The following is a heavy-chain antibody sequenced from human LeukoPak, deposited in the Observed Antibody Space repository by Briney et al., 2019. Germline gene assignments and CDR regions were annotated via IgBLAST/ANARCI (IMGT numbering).Heavy chain of an antibody. CDR1: GFTFSSYA. D-gene: IGHD5-12*01. J-gene: IGHJ4*02. V-gene: IGHV3-23*01. CDR2: VSGSGGST. Sequence: PGGSLRPSCAASGFTFSSYAMSWVRQAPGKGLEWVSGVSGSGGSTYYADSVKGRFTISRDNSKNTLYLQMNSLRAEDTAVYYCAKDLDIVATITGNWGQGTLVTVPS. CDR3: AKDLDIVATITGN.